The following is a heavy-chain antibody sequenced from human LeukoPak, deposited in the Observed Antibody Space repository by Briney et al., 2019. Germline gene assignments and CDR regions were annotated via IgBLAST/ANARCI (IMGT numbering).Heavy chain of an antibody. CDR2: MTPHSGKT. Sequence: ASVKVSCKASGYTFNSYDINWVRQATGQGLEWMGWMTPHSGKTGYAQKFQGRVTITRNISISTAYLELSSLRSEDTAVYYCARDGLTGESGGWFDPWGQGTLVTVSS. CDR3: ARDGLTGESGGWFDP. V-gene: IGHV1-8*01. J-gene: IGHJ5*02. D-gene: IGHD7-27*01. CDR1: GYTFNSYD.